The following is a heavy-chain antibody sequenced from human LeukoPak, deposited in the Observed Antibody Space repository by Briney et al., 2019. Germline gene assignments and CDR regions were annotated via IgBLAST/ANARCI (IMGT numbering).Heavy chain of an antibody. D-gene: IGHD1-26*01. Sequence: GGSLRLSCAASGFTFSDYYMSWIRQAPGKGLEWVSYISSGSTIYYADSVKGRFTISRDNAKNSLYLQMNSLRAEDTAVYYCATLGDTPEYSGSYYSGYWGQGTLVTVSS. CDR3: ATLGDTPEYSGSYYSGY. CDR2: ISSGSTI. CDR1: GFTFSDYY. V-gene: IGHV3-11*01. J-gene: IGHJ4*02.